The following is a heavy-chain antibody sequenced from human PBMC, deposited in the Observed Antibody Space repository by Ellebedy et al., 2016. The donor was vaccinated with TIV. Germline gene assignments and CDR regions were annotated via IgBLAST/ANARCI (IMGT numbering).Heavy chain of an antibody. V-gene: IGHV3-53*01. D-gene: IGHD2-8*02. J-gene: IGHJ1*01. Sequence: GESLKISCVASGFTVSSNYMFWVRQAPGKGLEWVALQHSTNIPYYADSVRGLFTVSRDDSQNKLFLQMNNLRGDDTADYYCARTDCSGRSCYSFFNHWGQGTLVTVSS. CDR3: ARTDCSGRSCYSFFNH. CDR2: QHSTNIP. CDR1: GFTVSSNY.